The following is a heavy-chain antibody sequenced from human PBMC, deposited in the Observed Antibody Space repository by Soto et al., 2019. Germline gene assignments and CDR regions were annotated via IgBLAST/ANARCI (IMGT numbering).Heavy chain of an antibody. CDR1: GVSISSYY. V-gene: IGHV4-59*08. CDR2: IYYSGST. D-gene: IGHD6-13*01. Sequence: SETLSLTCTVSGVSISSYYWSWIRQPPGKGLEWIGYIYYSGSTNYNPSLKSRVTISVDTSKNQFSLKLSSVTAADTAVYYCARNGLRPAAAGDYYYYYMDVWGKGTTVTV. J-gene: IGHJ6*03. CDR3: ARNGLRPAAAGDYYYYYMDV.